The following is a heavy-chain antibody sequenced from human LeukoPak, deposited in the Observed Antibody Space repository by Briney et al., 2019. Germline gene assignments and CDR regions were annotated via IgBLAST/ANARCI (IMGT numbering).Heavy chain of an antibody. CDR3: AREAVVVVPAATPDY. V-gene: IGHV1-69*05. CDR2: IIPIFGTA. Sequence: ASVTVSCKASGGTFSSYAISWVRQAPGQGLEWMGGIIPIFGTANYAQKFQGRVTITTDESTSTAYMELSSLRSGDTAVYYCAREAVVVVPAATPDYWGQGTLVTVSS. J-gene: IGHJ4*02. D-gene: IGHD2-2*01. CDR1: GGTFSSYA.